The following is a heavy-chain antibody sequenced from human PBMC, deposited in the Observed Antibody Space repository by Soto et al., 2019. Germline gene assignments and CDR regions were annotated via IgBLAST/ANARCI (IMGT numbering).Heavy chain of an antibody. D-gene: IGHD1-1*01. CDR1: DGSFRDYY. V-gene: IGHV4-34*01. Sequence: PETLSLPCAAYDGSFRDYYWTCIRQPPEKGLEWIGEINHSGTTNYNPSLRSRVTISVDTSNKQFSLKLSSVTVADTAVYYCATEGPHKIINWHFGYWGKGTQVTVSS. CDR2: INHSGTT. J-gene: IGHJ4*02. CDR3: ATEGPHKIINWHFGY.